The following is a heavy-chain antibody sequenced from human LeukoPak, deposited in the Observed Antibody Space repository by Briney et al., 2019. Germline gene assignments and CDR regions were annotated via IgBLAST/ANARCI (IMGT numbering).Heavy chain of an antibody. D-gene: IGHD3-16*01. CDR2: IYSGGSS. CDR1: GFIVSDTY. Sequence: GGSLRLSCAASGFIVSDTYMSWVRQAPGKGLEWLSVIYSGGSSWYADSVKDRFVIPRDNRNTVFLQMTSLRVEDTAVYFCARDLGAALDSWGQGTLVTVSS. V-gene: IGHV3-66*01. CDR3: ARDLGAALDS. J-gene: IGHJ4*02.